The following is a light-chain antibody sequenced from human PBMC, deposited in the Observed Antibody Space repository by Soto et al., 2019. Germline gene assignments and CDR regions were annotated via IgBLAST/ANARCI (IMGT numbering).Light chain of an antibody. Sequence: QSVLTQPASVSGSPGQSITISCTGTSSDVGSYNLVSWYQQHPDKAPKLMIYEGSKRPSGVSNRFSGSKSGNTASLTISGLQAEDEADYYCCSYAGSSTVVFGGGTKVTV. CDR1: SSDVGSYNL. J-gene: IGLJ2*01. CDR3: CSYAGSSTVV. V-gene: IGLV2-23*01. CDR2: EGS.